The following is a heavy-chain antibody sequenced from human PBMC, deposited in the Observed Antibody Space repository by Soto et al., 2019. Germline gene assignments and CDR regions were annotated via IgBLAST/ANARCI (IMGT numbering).Heavy chain of an antibody. Sequence: ASVKVSCKTSGYTFTDYFIHWVRQAPGQGLEWMGIISLYHHSTSYAQKFQGRLTVTNDTSTTTVYMELSSLTSEDTAVYWCARELYSCGGDCPYYMDYWGQGTLVIVSS. D-gene: IGHD2-21*02. CDR2: ISLYHHST. CDR1: GYTFTDYF. CDR3: ARELYSCGGDCPYYMDY. V-gene: IGHV1-46*01. J-gene: IGHJ4*02.